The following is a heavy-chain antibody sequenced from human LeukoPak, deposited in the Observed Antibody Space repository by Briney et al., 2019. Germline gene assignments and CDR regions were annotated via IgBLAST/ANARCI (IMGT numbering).Heavy chain of an antibody. J-gene: IGHJ5*02. CDR1: GGTFSSYA. CDR3: ASRLLDSSGYYFNWFDP. Sequence: SVKVSCKASGGTFSSYAISWVRQAPGQGLEWMGGIIPIFGTANYAQKFRGRVTITADESTSTAYMELSSLRSEDTAVYYCASRLLDSSGYYFNWFDPWGQGTLVTVSS. V-gene: IGHV1-69*13. CDR2: IIPIFGTA. D-gene: IGHD3-22*01.